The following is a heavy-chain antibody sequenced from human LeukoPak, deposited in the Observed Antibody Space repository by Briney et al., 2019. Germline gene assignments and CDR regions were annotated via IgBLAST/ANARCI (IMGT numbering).Heavy chain of an antibody. Sequence: ASVKVSCKASGHTFTNYGITWVRQAPGQGLEWMGWISAYNGNTNYAQKFQGRVTMTRDMSTSTVYMELSSLRSEDTAVYYCARDSVVLELRYYMDVWGKGTTVTVSS. J-gene: IGHJ6*03. CDR2: ISAYNGNT. CDR3: ARDSVVLELRYYMDV. D-gene: IGHD1-7*01. CDR1: GHTFTNYG. V-gene: IGHV1-18*01.